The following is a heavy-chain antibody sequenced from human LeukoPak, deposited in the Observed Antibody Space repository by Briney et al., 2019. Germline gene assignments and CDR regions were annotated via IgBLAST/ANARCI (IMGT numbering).Heavy chain of an antibody. CDR2: IYPGDSDT. Sequence: GESLKISCKGSGYSFSSNWIGWVRQMPGKGLEWMGIIYPGDSDTRFSPSFQGQVSISADKSITTAYLQWSSLKASDTAMYYCARRIVGATARFDPWGQGPLVTVSS. CDR3: ARRIVGATARFDP. V-gene: IGHV5-51*01. D-gene: IGHD1-26*01. J-gene: IGHJ5*02. CDR1: GYSFSSNW.